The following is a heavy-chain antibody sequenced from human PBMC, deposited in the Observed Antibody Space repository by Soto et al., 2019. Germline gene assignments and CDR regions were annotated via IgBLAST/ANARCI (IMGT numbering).Heavy chain of an antibody. CDR3: ARGVYYGSGSYYNTARYNWFDP. V-gene: IGHV4-34*01. J-gene: IGHJ5*02. Sequence: SETLSLTCAVYGGSFSGYYWSWIRQPPGKGLEWIGEINHSGSTNYNPSLKSRVTISVDTSKNQFSLKLSSVTAADTAVYYCARGVYYGSGSYYNTARYNWFDPWGQGTLVTVSS. CDR2: INHSGST. D-gene: IGHD3-10*01. CDR1: GGSFSGYY.